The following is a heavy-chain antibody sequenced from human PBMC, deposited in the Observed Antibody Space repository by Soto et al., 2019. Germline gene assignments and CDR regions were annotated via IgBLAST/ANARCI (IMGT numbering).Heavy chain of an antibody. Sequence: ASVNVSCKASGYTFTYYYIHWVRQAPGQGLEWMGIINPNSGSTTYAQQFQGRVTMTRDTSTSTVYMELASLTSEDTAIYYCARVPYSYGSLYYLDFWGQGTLVTVSS. D-gene: IGHD3-10*01. J-gene: IGHJ4*02. CDR1: GYTFTYYY. CDR3: ARVPYSYGSLYYLDF. V-gene: IGHV1-46*01. CDR2: INPNSGST.